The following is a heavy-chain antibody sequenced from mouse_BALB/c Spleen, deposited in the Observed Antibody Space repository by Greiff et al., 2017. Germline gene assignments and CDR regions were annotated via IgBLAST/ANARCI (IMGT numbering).Heavy chain of an antibody. CDR1: GFTFTDYY. J-gene: IGHJ4*01. D-gene: IGHD2-4*01. CDR2: IRNKANGYTT. V-gene: IGHV7-3*02. Sequence: EVKLMESGGGLVQPGGSLRLSCATSGFTFTDYYMSWVRQPPGKALEWLGFIRNKANGYTTEYSASVKGRFTISRDNSQSILYLQMNTLRAEDSATYYCSRATMSTTGSHYYAMDYWGQGTSVTVSS. CDR3: SRATMSTTGSHYYAMDY.